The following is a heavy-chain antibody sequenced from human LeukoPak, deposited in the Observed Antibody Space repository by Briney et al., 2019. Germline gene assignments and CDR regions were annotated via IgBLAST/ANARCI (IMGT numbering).Heavy chain of an antibody. J-gene: IGHJ4*02. D-gene: IGHD2-8*01. V-gene: IGHV3-33*01. CDR1: GFTFSDYG. Sequence: PGWSLRLSCAASGFTFSDYGFHWVRQAPGKGLEWVSSIWYDGIYKYYADSVKGRSTISRDNSKNTVYLQMNSLRADDTAVYFCARDQGRGNGGRGGYFDYWGQGTLVTVSS. CDR3: ARDQGRGNGGRGGYFDY. CDR2: IWYDGIYK.